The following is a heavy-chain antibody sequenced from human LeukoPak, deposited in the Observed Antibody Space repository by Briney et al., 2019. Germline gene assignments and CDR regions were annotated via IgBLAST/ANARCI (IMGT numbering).Heavy chain of an antibody. D-gene: IGHD5-18*01. CDR2: ISTSSSSI. CDR3: ARESCGSDY. J-gene: IGHJ4*02. CDR1: GFMFTRFT. V-gene: IGHV3-21*01. Sequence: PGGSLRLSCAASGFMFTRFTMNWVRQAPGKGLEWVSSISTSSSSIYYADSVKGRFTVSRDNAKNSLYLQMNSLRAEDTAVYYCARESCGSDYWGQGTLVTVSS.